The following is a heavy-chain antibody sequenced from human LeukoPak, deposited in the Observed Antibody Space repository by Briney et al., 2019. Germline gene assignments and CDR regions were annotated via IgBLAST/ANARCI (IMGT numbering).Heavy chain of an antibody. CDR2: ISAYNGNT. CDR1: GYTFTSYG. Sequence: GASVKVSCKASGYTFTSYGISWVRQAPGQGLEWMGWISAYNGNTNYAQKLQGRVTMTTDTSTSTAYMELRSLRSDDTAVYYCASSSLFVAALNYYYYMDVWGKGTTVTVSS. CDR3: ASSSLFVAALNYYYYMDV. V-gene: IGHV1-18*01. J-gene: IGHJ6*03. D-gene: IGHD6-6*01.